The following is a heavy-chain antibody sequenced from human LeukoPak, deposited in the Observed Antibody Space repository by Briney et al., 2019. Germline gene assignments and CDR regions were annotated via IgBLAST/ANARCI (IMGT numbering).Heavy chain of an antibody. V-gene: IGHV3-23*01. CDR3: AKVRDIYCTGGTCFYFDN. D-gene: IGHD2-15*01. J-gene: IGHJ4*02. CDR1: GFTFSNYG. CDR2: ISGSGGTT. Sequence: GGSLRLSCAASGFTFSNYGMNWVRQAPGKGLEWVSAISGSGGTTYYADSVKGRFTISRDNSKNTLYLQMNSLRVEDTAVYYCAKVRDIYCTGGTCFYFDNWGQGTLVTVSS.